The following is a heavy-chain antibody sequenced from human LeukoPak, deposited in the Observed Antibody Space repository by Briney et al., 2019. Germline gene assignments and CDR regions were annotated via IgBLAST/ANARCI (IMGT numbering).Heavy chain of an antibody. J-gene: IGHJ4*02. D-gene: IGHD3-10*01. V-gene: IGHV3-74*01. CDR2: INSDGSST. CDR3: ARDRSLLWFGEGGL. Sequence: PGGSLRLSCAASGFTFSSYWMHWVRQAPGKGLVWVSRINSDGSSTSYADSVRGRFTISRENAKNTLYLQMNSLRAEDTAVYYCARDRSLLWFGEGGLWSQGTLVTVSS. CDR1: GFTFSSYW.